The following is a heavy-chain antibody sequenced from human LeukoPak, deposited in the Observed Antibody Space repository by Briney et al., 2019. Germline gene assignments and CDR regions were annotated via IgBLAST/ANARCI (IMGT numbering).Heavy chain of an antibody. CDR2: SNPEDGEM. CDR3: TTPYIFTGSFDY. Sequence: ASVKVFCKVSGYSLTEFCIHWVRQAPGKGLEWMGGSNPEDGEMIYAQRFQGRVIMTEDTSTETAYMELSSLRFEDTAVYYCTTPYIFTGSFDYWGQGSLVTVSS. CDR1: GYSLTEFC. D-gene: IGHD1-14*01. V-gene: IGHV1-24*01. J-gene: IGHJ4*02.